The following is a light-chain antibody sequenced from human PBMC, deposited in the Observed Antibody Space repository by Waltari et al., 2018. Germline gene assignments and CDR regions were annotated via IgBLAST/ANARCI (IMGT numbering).Light chain of an antibody. V-gene: IGKV1-5*03. CDR2: QVS. J-gene: IGKJ3*01. Sequence: DTQMTQTPSILSASVGDRVTITCRASQSIRTWLAWYQQKPGKVPKLLIYQVSTLESGVPSRFSGSGSGTEFALTISSLQPDDFATYYCQQYYTYPIPFGRGTKVDIK. CDR1: QSIRTW. CDR3: QQYYTYPIP.